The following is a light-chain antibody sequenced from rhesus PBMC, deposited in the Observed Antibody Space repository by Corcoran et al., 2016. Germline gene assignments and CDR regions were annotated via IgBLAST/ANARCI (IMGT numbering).Light chain of an antibody. V-gene: IGKV1-28*01. CDR1: QGISSD. CDR3: LQHNSYPLT. J-gene: IGKJ4*01. Sequence: DIQMTQSPSSLSASVGDTVTITCRASQGISSDLNWFQQKTGKAPKLLIYAASSLESGVPSRFSGSGSGTEFTLTISSLQPADFAAYYCLQHNSYPLTFGGGTKVAIK. CDR2: AAS.